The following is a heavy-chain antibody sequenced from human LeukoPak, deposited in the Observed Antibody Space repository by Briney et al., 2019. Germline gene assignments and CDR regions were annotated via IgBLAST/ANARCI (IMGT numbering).Heavy chain of an antibody. CDR1: GYSFTSYW. D-gene: IGHD2-15*01. J-gene: IGHJ4*02. Sequence: GESLKISCKGSGYSFTSYWIGWVRQMPGKGLEWMGIIYPGDSNTRYRPPFQGQVTISADKSISTAYLQWSSLKASDTAMYYCARPGYCGGGSCYGFDYWGQGTLVTVSS. V-gene: IGHV5-51*01. CDR2: IYPGDSNT. CDR3: ARPGYCGGGSCYGFDY.